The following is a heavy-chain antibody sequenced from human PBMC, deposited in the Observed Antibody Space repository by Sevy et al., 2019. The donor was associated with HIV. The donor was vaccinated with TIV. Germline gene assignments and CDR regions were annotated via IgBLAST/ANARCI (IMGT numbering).Heavy chain of an antibody. Sequence: ASVKVSCKVSGYTLTQLSMHWVRQAPGKGLEWMGSFEPEDGETLHSQNFQGRVTLTEDTSTDTAYMELGSLRSEDTAVYYCASSRDYYDNSGPNFDYWGQGTLVTVSS. D-gene: IGHD3-22*01. V-gene: IGHV1-24*01. J-gene: IGHJ4*02. CDR1: GYTLTQLS. CDR2: FEPEDGET. CDR3: ASSRDYYDNSGPNFDY.